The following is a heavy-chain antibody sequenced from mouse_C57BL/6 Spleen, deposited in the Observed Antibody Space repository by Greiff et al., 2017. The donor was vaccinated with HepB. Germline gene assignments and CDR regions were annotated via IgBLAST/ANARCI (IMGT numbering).Heavy chain of an antibody. D-gene: IGHD3-3*01. CDR1: GYTFTSYG. V-gene: IGHV1-81*01. CDR3: ARPSGTDYAMDY. Sequence: QVHVKQSGAELARPGASVKLSCKASGYTFTSYGISWVKQRTGQGLEWIGEIYPRSGNTYYNEKFKGKATLTTDKSSSTAYMELRSLTSEDSAVYFCARPSGTDYAMDYWGQGTSGTVSS. J-gene: IGHJ4*01. CDR2: IYPRSGNT.